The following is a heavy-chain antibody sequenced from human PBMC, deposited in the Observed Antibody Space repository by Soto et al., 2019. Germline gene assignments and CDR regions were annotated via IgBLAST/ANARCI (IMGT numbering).Heavy chain of an antibody. CDR1: GFTFSNAW. V-gene: IGHV3-15*01. CDR3: TTDDPINRH. Sequence: GSLRLSCAAAGFTFSNAWMSWVRQAPGKGLEWVVRIKSKTDGGTTDYAAPVKGRFTISRDYSKNTLYLQMNSLKTEDTAVYYCTTDDPINRHWGQGALVTVSS. J-gene: IGHJ1*01. CDR2: IKSKTDGGTT.